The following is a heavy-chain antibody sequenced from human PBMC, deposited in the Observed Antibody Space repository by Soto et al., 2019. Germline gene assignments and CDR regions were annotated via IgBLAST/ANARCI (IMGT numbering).Heavy chain of an antibody. CDR3: ARAPPGSNNDFWSGYYNY. Sequence: EVQLVESGGGLVKPGGSLRLSCAASGFTFSSYSMNWVRQAPGKWLEWVSSISSSSSYIYYADSVKGRFTISRDNAKNSLYLQMNSLRAEDTAVYYCARAPPGSNNDFWSGYYNYWGQGTLVTVSS. V-gene: IGHV3-21*01. D-gene: IGHD3-3*01. J-gene: IGHJ4*02. CDR1: GFTFSSYS. CDR2: ISSSSSYI.